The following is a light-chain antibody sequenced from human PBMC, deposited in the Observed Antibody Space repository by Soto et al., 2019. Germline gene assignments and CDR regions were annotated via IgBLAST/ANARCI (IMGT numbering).Light chain of an antibody. CDR1: QSISTY. Sequence: DIQLPQPPSPLSASVGDRFTIPSRASQSISTYLEWFQQKPGKAPKLLIYGASTLQSGVPSRFSGSGSGTDFTLTISSLQPEDFATCYCQQSYNTQWTFGQGTKVDIK. J-gene: IGKJ1*01. V-gene: IGKV1-39*01. CDR2: GAS. CDR3: QQSYNTQWT.